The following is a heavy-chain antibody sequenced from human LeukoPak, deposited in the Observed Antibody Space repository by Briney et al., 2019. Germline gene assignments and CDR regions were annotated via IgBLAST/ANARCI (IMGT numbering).Heavy chain of an antibody. J-gene: IGHJ4*02. CDR2: IRSDGRDK. D-gene: IGHD3-22*01. V-gene: IGHV3-30*02. CDR1: GFIFNTYF. CDR3: GKHDSSSDY. Sequence: GGALRLSCPASGFIFNTYFMHGVRQAPAKGLEWVVFIRSDGRDKSYAGSVMGRFTISRDNSKNPLYLQMNTLRDEDTAVYYCGKHDSSSDYWGQGTLVTVS.